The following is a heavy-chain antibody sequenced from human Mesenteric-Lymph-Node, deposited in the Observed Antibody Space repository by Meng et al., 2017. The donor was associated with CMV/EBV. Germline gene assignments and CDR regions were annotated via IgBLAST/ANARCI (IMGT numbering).Heavy chain of an antibody. D-gene: IGHD5-12*01. V-gene: IGHV3-30-3*01. CDR3: ARGPDIGGF. CDR1: GFIFRTYT. J-gene: IGHJ4*02. Sequence: GESLKISCVASGFIFRTYTMHWVRQAPGKGLEWVALISYDGGSQYYADSVKGRFTISRDNSNNTLYLQMNSLRVEDTAVYYCARGPDIGGFWGQGTLVTVSS. CDR2: ISYDGGSQ.